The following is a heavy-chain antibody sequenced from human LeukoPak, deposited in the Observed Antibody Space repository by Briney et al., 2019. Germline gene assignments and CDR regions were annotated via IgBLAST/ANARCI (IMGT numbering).Heavy chain of an antibody. J-gene: IGHJ4*02. D-gene: IGHD5-24*01. V-gene: IGHV5-51*01. CDR1: GSDFITYW. CDR2: IYPGGSET. CDR3: ARASRDGYNQNFDH. Sequence: GEPLKISFKGLGSDFITYWNAWVRQRPGKGLEWMGIIYPGGSETRYDPSFQGQVTISADRSTSTAYLQWSSLRASDTAMYYCARASRDGYNQNFDHWGQGTLVTVSS.